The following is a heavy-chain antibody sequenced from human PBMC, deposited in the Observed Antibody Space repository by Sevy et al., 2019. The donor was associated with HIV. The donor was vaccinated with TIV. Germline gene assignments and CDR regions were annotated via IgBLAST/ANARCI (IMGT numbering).Heavy chain of an antibody. CDR2: ISWNSGSI. V-gene: IGHV3-9*01. CDR3: AKDISREPRYGNSPHFDY. D-gene: IGHD1-1*01. J-gene: IGHJ4*02. CDR1: GFTFDDYA. Sequence: GGSLRLSCAASGFTFDDYAMHWVRQVPGKGREWVSGISWNSGSIGYADSMKGRFTISRDNAKNSLYLQMNSLRAEDSALYYCAKDISREPRYGNSPHFDYWGEGTLVTVSS.